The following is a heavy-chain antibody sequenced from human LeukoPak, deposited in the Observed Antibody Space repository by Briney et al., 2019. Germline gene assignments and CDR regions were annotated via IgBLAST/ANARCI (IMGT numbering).Heavy chain of an antibody. J-gene: IGHJ3*02. CDR2: VSDNGGGT. Sequence: AGGSLRLSCSASGXTFSSYAMHWVRQAPGKGLEYVSAVSDNGGGTYYADSVKGRFTISRDNSKNTLYLQMSSLRAEDTAVYYCVKGGQYSRDAFDIWGQGTMVTVSS. V-gene: IGHV3-64D*06. CDR1: GXTFSSYA. CDR3: VKGGQYSRDAFDI. D-gene: IGHD5-18*01.